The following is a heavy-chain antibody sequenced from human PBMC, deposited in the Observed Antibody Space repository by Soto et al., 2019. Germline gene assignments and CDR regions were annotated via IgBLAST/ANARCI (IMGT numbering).Heavy chain of an antibody. V-gene: IGHV3-7*01. CDR1: GFTFSSYA. D-gene: IGHD6-6*01. CDR3: ARDEARPLGY. J-gene: IGHJ4*02. Sequence: GGSLRLSCAASGFTFSSYAMSWVRQAPGKGLEWVSSISGSERYYVDSVRGRFTISRDNARNSLYLQMNSLRAGDTAVYYCARDEARPLGYWGQGTLVTVSS. CDR2: ISGSER.